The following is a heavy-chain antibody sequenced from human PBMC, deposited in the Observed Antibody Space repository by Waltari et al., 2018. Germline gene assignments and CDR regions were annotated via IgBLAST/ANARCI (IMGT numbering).Heavy chain of an antibody. V-gene: IGHV4-38-2*02. CDR2: ISNSGST. CDR3: AREPLYYFDY. D-gene: IGHD3-16*02. J-gene: IGHJ4*02. CDR1: GYSISSGYY. Sequence: QVQLQESGPGLVKPSETLSLPCTLSGYSISSGYYWCWLRQAPGKGMVWIGRISNSGSTYDNPSLTSRGTIAVDTSKNQFSRKLSSVIAADKAVYDCAREPLYYFDYWGQGTLVTVSS.